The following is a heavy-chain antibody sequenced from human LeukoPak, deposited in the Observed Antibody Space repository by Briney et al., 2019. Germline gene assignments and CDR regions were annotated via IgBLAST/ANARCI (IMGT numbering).Heavy chain of an antibody. Sequence: GGSLRLSCAASGFTFSSYSMNWVRQAPGKGLEWVSSISSTSSYIYFADSLKGRFAISRDNAKNSLYLQMNSLRAEDTAVYYCARDPDSSGWYYFDYWGQGTLVTVSS. CDR1: GFTFSSYS. V-gene: IGHV3-21*01. J-gene: IGHJ4*02. CDR3: ARDPDSSGWYYFDY. D-gene: IGHD6-19*01. CDR2: ISSTSSYI.